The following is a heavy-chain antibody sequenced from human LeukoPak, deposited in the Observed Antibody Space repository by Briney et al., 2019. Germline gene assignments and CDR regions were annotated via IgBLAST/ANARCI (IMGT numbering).Heavy chain of an antibody. CDR1: GFTFSSYS. J-gene: IGHJ6*02. D-gene: IGHD2-2*01. CDR2: ISISSSYI. V-gene: IGHV3-21*01. CDR3: ARKGVYCSSTSCQIPYGMDV. Sequence: GGSLRLSCAASGFTFSSYSMNWVRQPPGKGLEWVSSISISSSYIYYADSVKGRFTISRDNAKNSLYLQMNSLRAEDTAVYYCARKGVYCSSTSCQIPYGMDVWGQGTTVTVSS.